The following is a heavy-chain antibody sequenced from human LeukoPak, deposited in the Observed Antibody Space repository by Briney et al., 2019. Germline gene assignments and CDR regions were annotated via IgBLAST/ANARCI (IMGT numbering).Heavy chain of an antibody. D-gene: IGHD3-22*01. CDR2: IYHSGST. Sequence: PSETLSLTCAVSGGSISSSNWWSWVRQPPGKGLEWIGEIYHSGSTNYSPSLKSRVTISVDKSKNQFSLKLSSVTAADTAVYYCARAGEYYYDSSGYYSWGQGTLVTVSS. V-gene: IGHV4-4*02. CDR3: ARAGEYYYDSSGYYS. CDR1: GGSISSSNW. J-gene: IGHJ4*02.